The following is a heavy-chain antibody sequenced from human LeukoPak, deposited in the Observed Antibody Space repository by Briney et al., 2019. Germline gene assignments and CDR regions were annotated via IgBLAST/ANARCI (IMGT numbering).Heavy chain of an antibody. CDR1: GFIFSSYA. Sequence: GGSLRLSCAASGFIFSSYAMHWVRQAPGKGLEWVAVISYDGSNKYYADSVKGRFTISTDNSKNTLYLQMNSLRAEDTAMYYCARGGYSSSWYQKAPFDYWGQGTLVTVSS. CDR2: ISYDGSNK. J-gene: IGHJ4*02. CDR3: ARGGYSSSWYQKAPFDY. D-gene: IGHD6-13*01. V-gene: IGHV3-30-3*01.